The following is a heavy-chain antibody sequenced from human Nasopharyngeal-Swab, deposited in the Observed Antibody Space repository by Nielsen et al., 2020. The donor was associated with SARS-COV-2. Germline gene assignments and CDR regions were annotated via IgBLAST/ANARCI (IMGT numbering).Heavy chain of an antibody. J-gene: IGHJ6*02. CDR3: AKDRKITIFGVVTHPYYGMDV. D-gene: IGHD3-3*01. CDR1: GFTFSSYA. Sequence: GESLKISCAASGFTFSSYAMSWVRQAPGKGLEWVSVIYSSGSSTYYADSVKGRFTLSRDNSKNTLYLQMNSLRAEDTAVYYCAKDRKITIFGVVTHPYYGMDVWGQGTTVTVSS. V-gene: IGHV3-23*03. CDR2: IYSSGSST.